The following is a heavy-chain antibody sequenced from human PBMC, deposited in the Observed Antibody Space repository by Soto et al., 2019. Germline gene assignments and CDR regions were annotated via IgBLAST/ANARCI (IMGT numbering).Heavy chain of an antibody. CDR2: IIPILGIA. Sequence: QVQLVQSGAEVKKPGSSVKVSCKASGGTFSSYTISWVRQAPGQGLEWMGRIIPILGIANYAQKLQGRVTITADKSTSTAYMALSSLRSEDTVVYYCASEEGGGRGVINRFFDYWGQGTLVTVSS. CDR1: GGTFSSYT. CDR3: ASEEGGGRGVINRFFDY. D-gene: IGHD3-10*01. J-gene: IGHJ4*02. V-gene: IGHV1-69*02.